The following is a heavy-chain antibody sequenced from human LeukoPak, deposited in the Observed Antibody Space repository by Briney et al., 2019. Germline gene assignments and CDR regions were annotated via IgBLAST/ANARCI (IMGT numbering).Heavy chain of an antibody. CDR1: GFTFSSYA. Sequence: GRSLRLSCAASGFTFSSYAMHWVRQAPGKGLEWVAVISYDGSNKYYADSVKGRFTISRDNSKNTLYLQMSSLRAEDTAVYYCARGWSIVVVPAAPLDYWGQGTLVTVSS. CDR2: ISYDGSNK. V-gene: IGHV3-30*15. J-gene: IGHJ4*02. D-gene: IGHD2-2*01. CDR3: ARGWSIVVVPAAPLDY.